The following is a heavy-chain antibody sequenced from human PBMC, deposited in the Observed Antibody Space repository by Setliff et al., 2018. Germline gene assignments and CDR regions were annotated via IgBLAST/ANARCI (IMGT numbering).Heavy chain of an antibody. J-gene: IGHJ4*02. Sequence: PGGSLRLSCAASGFTFSSYSMNWVRQAPEKGLEWVSSISSSSSYIYYADSVKGRFTISRDNAKNSLYLQMNSLSAEDTAGYYCAREGVGGVNQFEYWGQGALVTVSS. V-gene: IGHV3-21*01. CDR2: ISSSSSYI. D-gene: IGHD3-16*01. CDR3: AREGVGGVNQFEY. CDR1: GFTFSSYS.